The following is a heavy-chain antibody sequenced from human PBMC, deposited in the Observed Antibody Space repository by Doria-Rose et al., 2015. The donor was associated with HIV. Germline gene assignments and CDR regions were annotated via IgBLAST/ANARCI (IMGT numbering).Heavy chain of an antibody. Sequence: WIRQPPGKGLEWIGYIYSSGSTHYNSSLKSRVTISIDTSKNQFSLKLSSVTAADTAVYYCARFRPSRGIYYSLDVWGKGTTVTASS. V-gene: IGHV4-4*09. D-gene: IGHD3-10*01. CDR3: ARFRPSRGIYYSLDV. J-gene: IGHJ6*03. CDR2: IYSSGST.